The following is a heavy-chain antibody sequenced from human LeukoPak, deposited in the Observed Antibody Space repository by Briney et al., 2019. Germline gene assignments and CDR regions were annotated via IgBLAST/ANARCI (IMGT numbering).Heavy chain of an antibody. CDR3: VRDLPETSGWYAGY. Sequence: GGSLRLSCAASGFTFSSHAMHWVRQAPGKGLEWVSSISGASVYIYYADSVRGRFTISRDNAKNSLYLQMSSLRAEDTAIYYCVRDLPETSGWYAGYWGQGTLVTVSS. D-gene: IGHD6-19*01. J-gene: IGHJ4*02. CDR1: GFTFSSHA. CDR2: ISGASVYI. V-gene: IGHV3-21*01.